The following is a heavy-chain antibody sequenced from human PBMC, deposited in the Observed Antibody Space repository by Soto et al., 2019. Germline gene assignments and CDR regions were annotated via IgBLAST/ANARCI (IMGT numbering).Heavy chain of an antibody. D-gene: IGHD2-15*01. CDR1: GYTCSSYS. CDR2: ISTTSGNT. J-gene: IGHJ4*02. CDR3: ARDNCYYDF. Sequence: QIQMVKSGAEVKQPGASVKISCKTSGYTCSSYSINWVRQAPGQGLEWMAWISTTSGNTHYAERVQGRVIVTLEESARTAFMEMWGLTSDDTAVYFCARDNCYYDFWGQGTLVTVSA. V-gene: IGHV1-18*01.